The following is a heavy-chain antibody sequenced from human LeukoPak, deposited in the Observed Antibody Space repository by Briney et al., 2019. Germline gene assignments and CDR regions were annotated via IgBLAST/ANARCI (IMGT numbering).Heavy chain of an antibody. Sequence: ASVKVSCKASGYTFTVYSIHWVRQAPGQGLEWMGRINPNTGGTTYAGKLQGRVTVTRDTSISTTYMDLSGLTSDDTAVYYCARGYSYGSDFWGQGTLVTVSS. J-gene: IGHJ4*02. V-gene: IGHV1-2*06. CDR2: INPNTGGT. CDR1: GYTFTVYS. D-gene: IGHD5-18*01. CDR3: ARGYSYGSDF.